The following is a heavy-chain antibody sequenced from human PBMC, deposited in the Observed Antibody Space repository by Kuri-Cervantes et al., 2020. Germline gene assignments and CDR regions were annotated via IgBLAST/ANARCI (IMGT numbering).Heavy chain of an antibody. CDR1: GCTFRSYR. V-gene: IGHV3-21*01. CDR3: ARGLAYCSGGSCPGNFDY. Sequence: GEYLNIPWPGFGCTFRSYRLNWVRQAPGKGLELVSCISSSRSYIYYADPVKARFTISRDDAKNSLYLQMNSLRAEDTAVYYCARGLAYCSGGSCPGNFDYWGQGTLVTVSS. J-gene: IGHJ4*02. CDR2: ISSSRSYI. D-gene: IGHD2-15*01.